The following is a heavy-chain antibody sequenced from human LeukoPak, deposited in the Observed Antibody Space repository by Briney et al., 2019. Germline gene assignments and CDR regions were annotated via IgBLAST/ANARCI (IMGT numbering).Heavy chain of an antibody. Sequence: KTGGSLRLSCAAYGFTFSSHNMNWVRQAPMKGLEWVSSIGTDGSYIYYADSVQGRFTISRDNAKHSLYLQMNSLAAEDTAVYYCARKMKTGDRVGTFDIWGQGTMVTVSS. CDR2: IGTDGSYI. J-gene: IGHJ3*02. CDR1: GFTFSSHN. V-gene: IGHV3-21*01. CDR3: ARKMKTGDRVGTFDI. D-gene: IGHD1-1*01.